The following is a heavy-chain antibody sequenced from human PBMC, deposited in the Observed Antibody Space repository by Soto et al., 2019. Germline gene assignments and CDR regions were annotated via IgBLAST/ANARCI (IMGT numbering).Heavy chain of an antibody. CDR3: AGEHCWHFDP. Sequence: EVQLVESGGGLVQPGGSLRLSCAASGFTFYTDWMTWVRQAPGKGLEWVATIDGGGSAQFYVESVKGRFTISRDNSRNSLYLQMNSLRAEDTAVYYCAGEHCWHFDPWGQGTLVTVSS. J-gene: IGHJ5*02. CDR1: GFTFYTDW. CDR2: IDGGGSAQ. V-gene: IGHV3-7*01.